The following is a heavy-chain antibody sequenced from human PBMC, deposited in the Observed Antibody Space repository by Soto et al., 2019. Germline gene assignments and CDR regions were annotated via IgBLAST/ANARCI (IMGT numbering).Heavy chain of an antibody. CDR2: IYYSGST. V-gene: IGHV4-59*08. CDR1: GDSFSNYY. D-gene: IGHD5-18*01. Sequence: QVQLQESGPGLVKPSETLSLTCTVSGDSFSNYYWSWIRQPPGKGLEWIGYIYYSGSTNYNPSLKSRVTISVDTSKHQFSLRLSSVTPADTAVYYCARRYGGNLDYWGQGTLVTVSS. J-gene: IGHJ4*02. CDR3: ARRYGGNLDY.